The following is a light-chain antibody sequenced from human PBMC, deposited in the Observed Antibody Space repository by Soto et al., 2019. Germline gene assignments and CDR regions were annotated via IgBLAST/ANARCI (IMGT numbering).Light chain of an antibody. CDR3: SSYTSSSTFV. CDR2: DVS. CDR1: SSDVGGYNY. V-gene: IGLV2-14*01. Sequence: QSVLTQPASVSGSPGQSITISCTGTSSDVGGYNYVSWYQQHPGKAPKLMIYDVSNRPSGVSNRFSGSKSGNTASLTISWLQAEDEADYYCSSYTSSSTFVFGTGTKLTVL. J-gene: IGLJ1*01.